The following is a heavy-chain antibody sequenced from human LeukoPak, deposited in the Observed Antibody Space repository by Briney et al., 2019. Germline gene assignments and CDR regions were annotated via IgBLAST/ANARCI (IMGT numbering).Heavy chain of an antibody. CDR2: IKQDGSKE. D-gene: IGHD3-9*01. Sequence: PGRSLRLSCAASGFTFSNQWMTWVRQAPGKGLEWVANIKQDGSKEHYVDSVKGRFTISRDSAKNSVYLQMNTLRVEDTAVYYCTRDLMDYDVSTGLHHYYMDVWGQGTTVTVSS. CDR1: GFTFSNQW. CDR3: TRDLMDYDVSTGLHHYYMDV. J-gene: IGHJ6*02. V-gene: IGHV3-7*01.